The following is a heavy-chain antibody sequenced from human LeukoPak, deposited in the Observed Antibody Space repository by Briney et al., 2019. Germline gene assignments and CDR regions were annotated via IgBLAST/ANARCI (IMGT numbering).Heavy chain of an antibody. V-gene: IGHV3-23*01. CDR3: ANPKYYYNISVYPANNQFNY. J-gene: IGHJ4*02. D-gene: IGHD3-22*01. CDR2: ISGSGGST. CDR1: GFTFSSYA. Sequence: EGSLRLSCAASGFTFSSYAMSWVRQAPGKGLEWVSAISGSGGSTYYADSVKGRFTISRDNSKNTLYLQMNSLRAEDTAVYYCANPKYYYNISVYPANNQFNYGGQEPLVTVSS.